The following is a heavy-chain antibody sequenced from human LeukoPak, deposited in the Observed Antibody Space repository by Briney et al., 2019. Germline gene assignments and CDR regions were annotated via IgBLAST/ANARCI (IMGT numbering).Heavy chain of an antibody. Sequence: EWMGWITPNTGNPTYAQCFTGRFVFSLDTSVSTAYLQISSLKAEDTAVYYCAIAAAGLFDYWGQGTLVTVSS. CDR2: ITPNTGNP. CDR3: AIAAAGLFDY. V-gene: IGHV7-4-1*02. D-gene: IGHD6-13*01. J-gene: IGHJ4*02.